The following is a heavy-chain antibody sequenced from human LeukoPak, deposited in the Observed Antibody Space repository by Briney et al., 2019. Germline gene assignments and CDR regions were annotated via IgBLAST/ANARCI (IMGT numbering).Heavy chain of an antibody. CDR3: AREGGVYSRNNWFDP. J-gene: IGHJ5*02. Sequence: KTSETLSLTCTVSGGSISSYYWSWIRQPPGKGLEWIGYIYYSGSTNYNPSLKSRVTKSVDTSKNQFSLKLSSVTAADTAVYYCAREGGVYSRNNWFDPWGQGTLVTVSS. D-gene: IGHD2-8*01. V-gene: IGHV4-59*01. CDR1: GGSISSYY. CDR2: IYYSGST.